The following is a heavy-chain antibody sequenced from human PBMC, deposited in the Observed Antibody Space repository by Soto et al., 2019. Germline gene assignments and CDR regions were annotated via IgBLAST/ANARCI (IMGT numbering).Heavy chain of an antibody. CDR2: IYYSGST. D-gene: IGHD2-15*01. CDR1: GGSISSSSYY. V-gene: IGHV4-39*01. Sequence: QLQLQESGPGLVKPSETLSLTCTVSGGSISSSSYYWGWIRQPPGKGLEWIGSIYYSGSTYYNPSLKSRVTISVDTSKNQFSLKLSSVTAADTAVYYCASSRKEGYDNCSGGSCYSLLYVYWGQGTLVTVSS. CDR3: ASSRKEGYDNCSGGSCYSLLYVY. J-gene: IGHJ4*02.